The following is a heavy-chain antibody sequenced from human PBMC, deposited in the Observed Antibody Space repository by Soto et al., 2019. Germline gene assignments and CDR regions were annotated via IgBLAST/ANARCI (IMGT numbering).Heavy chain of an antibody. CDR3: ASNSLLLVAGIEGYFDY. CDR1: GGSISSSSYY. Sequence: LSLTCTVSGGSISSSSYYWGWIRQPPGKGLEWIGSIYYSGSTYYNPSLKSRVTISVDTSKNQFSLKLSSVTAADTAVYYCASNSLLLVAGIEGYFDYWGQGTLVPVSS. J-gene: IGHJ4*02. CDR2: IYYSGST. V-gene: IGHV4-39*01. D-gene: IGHD6-19*01.